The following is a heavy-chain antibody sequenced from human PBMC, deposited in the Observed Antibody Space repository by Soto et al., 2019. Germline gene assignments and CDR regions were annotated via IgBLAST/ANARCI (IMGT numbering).Heavy chain of an antibody. CDR3: ARDRYCSGGSCPYGMDV. CDR1: GGTFSSYA. Sequence: SVKVSCKASGGTFSSYAISWVRQAPGQGLEWMGGIIPIFGTANYAQKFQGRVTITADESMSTAYMELSSLRSEDTAVYYCARDRYCSGGSCPYGMDVWGQGTTVTVSS. CDR2: IIPIFGTA. D-gene: IGHD2-15*01. V-gene: IGHV1-69*13. J-gene: IGHJ6*02.